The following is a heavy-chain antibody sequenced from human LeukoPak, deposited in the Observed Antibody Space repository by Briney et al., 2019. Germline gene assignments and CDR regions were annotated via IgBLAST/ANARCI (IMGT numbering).Heavy chain of an antibody. CDR3: ARDQREQWLANNNFDY. J-gene: IGHJ4*02. Sequence: ASVKVSCKASGYTFTGYYMHWVRQAPGQGLEWMGWINPNSGGTNYAQKFQGRVTMTRDTSISTAYMELSRLRSDDTAVYYCARDQREQWLANNNFDYWGQGTLVTVSS. CDR2: INPNSGGT. V-gene: IGHV1-2*02. D-gene: IGHD6-19*01. CDR1: GYTFTGYY.